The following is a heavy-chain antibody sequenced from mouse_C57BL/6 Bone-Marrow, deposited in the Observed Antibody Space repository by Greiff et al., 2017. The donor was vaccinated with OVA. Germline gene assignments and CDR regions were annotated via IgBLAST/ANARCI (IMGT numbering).Heavy chain of an antibody. J-gene: IGHJ3*01. CDR3: TYYDYDGFAY. CDR2: IRLKSDNYAT. CDR1: GFTFSNYW. V-gene: IGHV6-3*01. Sequence: EVQGVESGGGLVQPGGSMKLSCVASGFTFSNYWMNWVRQSPEKGLEWVAQIRLKSDNYATHYAESVKGRFTISRDDSKSSVYLQMNNLRAEDTGIYYCTYYDYDGFAYWGQGTLVTVSA. D-gene: IGHD2-4*01.